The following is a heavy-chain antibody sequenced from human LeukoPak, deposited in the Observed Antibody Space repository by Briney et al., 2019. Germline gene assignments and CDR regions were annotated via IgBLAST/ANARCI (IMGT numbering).Heavy chain of an antibody. D-gene: IGHD5/OR15-5a*01. CDR2: IWFDASNK. Sequence: GGSLRLSCAASGFTFSSYAMHWVRQAPSKGLEWVAVIWFDASNKYYADSVTGRFTISRDNSRNTLYLQMNSLRAEDTAMYYCARSGYSVYPPYSYYYMDVWGKGTTVTVSS. CDR3: ARSGYSVYPPYSYYYMDV. CDR1: GFTFSSYA. V-gene: IGHV3-33*01. J-gene: IGHJ6*03.